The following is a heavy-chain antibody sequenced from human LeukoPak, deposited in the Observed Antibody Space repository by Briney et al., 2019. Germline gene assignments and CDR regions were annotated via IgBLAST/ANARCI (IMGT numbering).Heavy chain of an antibody. J-gene: IGHJ4*02. CDR3: ARDSSGWYDY. CDR1: GYTFSSYG. CDR2: VSPYNGDT. D-gene: IGHD6-19*01. V-gene: IGHV1-18*01. Sequence: GASVKVSCKASGYTFSSYGVNWVRQAPGQGLEWMGWVSPYNGDTNYAQKFQDRVTMTTDTSTNTAYMELRSLRSDDTAVYYCARDSSGWYDYWGQGTLVTVSS.